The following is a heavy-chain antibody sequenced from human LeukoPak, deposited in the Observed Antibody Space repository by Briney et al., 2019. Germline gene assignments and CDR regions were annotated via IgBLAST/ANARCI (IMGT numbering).Heavy chain of an antibody. CDR3: ARATGDRFDY. CDR1: GYTFTGYY. CDR2: MNPNSGST. D-gene: IGHD7-27*01. V-gene: IGHV1-8*02. J-gene: IGHJ4*02. Sequence: ASVKVSCKASGYTFTGYYMHWVRQATGQGLEWMGWMNPNSGSTGYAQKFQGRVTMTRNTSISTAYMELSSLRSEDTAVYYCARATGDRFDYWGQGTLVTVSS.